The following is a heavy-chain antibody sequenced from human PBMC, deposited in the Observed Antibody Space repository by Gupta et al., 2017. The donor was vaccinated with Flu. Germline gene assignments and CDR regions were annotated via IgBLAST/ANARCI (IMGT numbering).Heavy chain of an antibody. CDR2: ISSSISYI. CDR1: VFPFSSYS. D-gene: IGHD1-26*01. J-gene: IGHJ4*02. CDR3: ARAGKGWEGGLY. Sequence: EVPGGESVGGLVKPAGSLRLSCAASVFPFSSYSMNWVRLAPGKGLEWVSSISSSISYIYYADSVKGRFIISRDNAKNSPYLQMKRLRAEDTAVYYCARAGKGWEGGLYWGQGTLATVSS. V-gene: IGHV3-21*01.